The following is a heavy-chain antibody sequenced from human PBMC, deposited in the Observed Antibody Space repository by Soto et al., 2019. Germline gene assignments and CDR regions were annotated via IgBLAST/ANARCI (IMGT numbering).Heavy chain of an antibody. CDR1: GFTFDTYA. Sequence: EVKVLESGGGLVQPGGSLRLSCAASGFTFDTYALNWVRLAPGKGLEWVSAIGSSGSTYYADSVKGRFTISRDTPKKTLYLQMNSLRVEDTAKYYCAKGFRSLEWYSLAPFDYWGQGALVTVSS. CDR3: AKGFRSLEWYSLAPFDY. D-gene: IGHD3-3*01. CDR2: IGSSGST. V-gene: IGHV3-23*01. J-gene: IGHJ4*02.